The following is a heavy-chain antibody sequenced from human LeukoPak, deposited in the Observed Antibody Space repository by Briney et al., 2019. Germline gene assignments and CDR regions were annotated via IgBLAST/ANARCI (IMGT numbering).Heavy chain of an antibody. J-gene: IGHJ6*02. CDR2: IYSSGST. CDR1: GINVSNNY. CDR3: ASVYKYGMDV. Sequence: GGSLRLSCAASGINVSNNYMTWVRQAPGKGLEWVSLIYSSGSTYYADSVKGRFTISRDNSKNTLYLQVNSLRAEDTAVYYCASVYKYGMDVWGQGTTVIVSS. V-gene: IGHV3-53*01.